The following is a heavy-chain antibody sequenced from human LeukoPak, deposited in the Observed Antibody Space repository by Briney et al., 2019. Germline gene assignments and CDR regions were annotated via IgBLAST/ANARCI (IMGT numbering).Heavy chain of an antibody. CDR1: GFTFSSYG. J-gene: IGHJ3*01. V-gene: IGHV3-30*02. D-gene: IGHD2-15*01. Sequence: GGSLRLSCAASGFTFSSYGRHWVRQAPGKGLEWVAFIRYDGSNKYYADSVKGRFTISRDNSKNTLYLQMNSLRAEDTAVYYCAKEDVVVIGVSIDAFDLWGQGTMVTVSS. CDR3: AKEDVVVIGVSIDAFDL. CDR2: IRYDGSNK.